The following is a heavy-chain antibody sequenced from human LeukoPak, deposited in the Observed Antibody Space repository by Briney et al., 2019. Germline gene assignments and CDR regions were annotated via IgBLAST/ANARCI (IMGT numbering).Heavy chain of an antibody. CDR1: GGSFSDYF. J-gene: IGHJ4*02. CDR3: ASSSYDLLTGLGLTHDF. CDR2: VHPSGRT. D-gene: IGHD3-9*01. V-gene: IGHV4-34*01. Sequence: PSETLSLTCAVYGGSFSDYFWTRIRQPPGKGLEWIGEVHPSGRTNYKSSLKSRVTISVDTSKNQFSLSLSSVTAADTAVYFCASSSYDLLTGLGLTHDFRGQGTLVTVSS.